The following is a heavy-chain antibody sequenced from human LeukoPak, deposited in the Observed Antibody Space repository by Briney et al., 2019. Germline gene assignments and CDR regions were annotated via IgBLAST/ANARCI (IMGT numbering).Heavy chain of an antibody. D-gene: IGHD3-16*01. CDR1: GFTFSDYY. CDR3: ATSWGYLDY. Sequence: GGSLRLSCAASGFTFSDYYMSWIRQAPGKGLEWVSYISTSSSAIYYADSVKGRFTISRDNAKNSLYLQTNSLRAEDTAVYYCATSWGYLDYWGQGTLVTVSS. CDR2: ISTSSSAI. V-gene: IGHV3-11*04. J-gene: IGHJ4*02.